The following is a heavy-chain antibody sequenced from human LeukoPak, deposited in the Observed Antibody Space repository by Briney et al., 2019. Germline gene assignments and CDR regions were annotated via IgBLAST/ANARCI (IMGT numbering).Heavy chain of an antibody. D-gene: IGHD3-10*01. CDR2: ISSGGSAI. V-gene: IGHV3-48*03. J-gene: IGHJ4*02. CDR1: GFTFSGSE. CDR3: ARWIYGSGSKRYFDY. Sequence: GGSLRLSCAASGFTFSGSEMNWVRQAPGKGLEWLSYISSGGSAIYYADPVKGRFTISRDNAKNSLYLQMNSLRAEDTAVYYCARWIYGSGSKRYFDYWGQGTLVTVSS.